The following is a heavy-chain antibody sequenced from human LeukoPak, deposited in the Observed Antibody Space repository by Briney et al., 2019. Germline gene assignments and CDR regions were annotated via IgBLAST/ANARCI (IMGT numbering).Heavy chain of an antibody. CDR2: INPNGGGT. CDR3: ARYYDSSGYYYGGNYFDY. D-gene: IGHD3-22*01. V-gene: IGHV1-2*02. Sequence: ASVKVSCKASGYTFTGYYMHWVRQAPGQGLEWMGWINPNGGGTNYAQKFQGRVTMTRDTSISTAYMELSRLRSDDTAVYYCARYYDSSGYYYGGNYFDYWGQGTLVTVSS. J-gene: IGHJ4*02. CDR1: GYTFTGYY.